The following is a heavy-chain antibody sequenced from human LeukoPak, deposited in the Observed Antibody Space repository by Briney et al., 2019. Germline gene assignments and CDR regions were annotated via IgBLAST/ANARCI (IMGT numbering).Heavy chain of an antibody. Sequence: TLSLTCTVSGGSISSGGYYWSWIRQHPGKGLEWIGYIYYSGSTYYNPSLKSRVTISVDTSKNQFSLKLSSVTAADTAVYYCARGLGVQDQFDPWGQGTLVTVSS. J-gene: IGHJ5*02. D-gene: IGHD3-10*01. CDR3: ARGLGVQDQFDP. CDR1: GGSISSGGYY. CDR2: IYYSGST. V-gene: IGHV4-31*03.